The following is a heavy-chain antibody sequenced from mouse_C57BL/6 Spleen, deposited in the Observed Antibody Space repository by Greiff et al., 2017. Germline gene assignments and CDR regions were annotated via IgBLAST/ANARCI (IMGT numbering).Heavy chain of an antibody. CDR2: IHPSDSDT. Sequence: QVQLQQPGAELVKPGASVKVSCKASGYTFTSYWMHWVKQRPGQGLEWIGRIHPSDSDTNYNQKFKGKATLTVDKSSSTAYMQLSSLTSEYSAVYYCAIWDYDWYFDVWGTGTTVTVSS. V-gene: IGHV1-74*01. CDR1: GYTFTSYW. CDR3: AIWDYDWYFDV. D-gene: IGHD2-4*01. J-gene: IGHJ1*03.